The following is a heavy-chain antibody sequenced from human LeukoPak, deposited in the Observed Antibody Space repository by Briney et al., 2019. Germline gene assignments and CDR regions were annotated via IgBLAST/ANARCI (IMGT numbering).Heavy chain of an antibody. CDR2: IRYDGTNK. CDR3: AKDDYYGDYEVTSIFGVD. V-gene: IGHV3-30*02. Sequence: PGGSLRLSCAASGFTFSSYGMHWVRQAPGKVLEWVAFIRYDGTNKYYADSMKGRFTISRDNSKNTLYLQMNSLRVEDTAVYYCAKDDYYGDYEVTSIFGVDWGQGTLVTVSS. CDR1: GFTFSSYG. J-gene: IGHJ4*02. D-gene: IGHD4-17*01.